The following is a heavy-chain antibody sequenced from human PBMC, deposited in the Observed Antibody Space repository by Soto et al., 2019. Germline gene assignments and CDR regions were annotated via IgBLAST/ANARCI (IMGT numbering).Heavy chain of an antibody. J-gene: IGHJ4*02. D-gene: IGHD3-16*01. CDR3: ARNRGSGGRYYFDP. V-gene: IGHV4-39*01. CDR1: GGSINSSNYY. CDR2: IHYSGNT. Sequence: QLQLQESGPGLVKPSETLSLTCTVSGGSINSSNYYWGWIRQPPGKVLEWIGSIHYSGNTYYSPSIKRQVTLSVDTSKNQFSLRLKSVTAADTAVYFCARNRGSGGRYYFDPWGQGTLITVTS.